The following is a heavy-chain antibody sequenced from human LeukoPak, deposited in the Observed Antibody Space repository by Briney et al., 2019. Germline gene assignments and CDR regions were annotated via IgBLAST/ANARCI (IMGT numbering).Heavy chain of an antibody. CDR2: ISGRSGDI. D-gene: IGHD5-24*01. V-gene: IGHV3-21*01. CDR3: VRGVEMGTLELFDF. Sequence: GGSLRLSCAASGFTFIAYSMKWVRQAPGKGLEWVSSISGRSGDIYYADSVRGRFTISRDNAKNSVHLQMNSLRADDTAVYYCVRGVEMGTLELFDFWGQGTLVTVSA. J-gene: IGHJ4*02. CDR1: GFTFIAYS.